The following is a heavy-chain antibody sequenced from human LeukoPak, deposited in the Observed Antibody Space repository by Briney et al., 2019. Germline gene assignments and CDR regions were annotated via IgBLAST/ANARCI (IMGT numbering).Heavy chain of an antibody. Sequence: SETLSLTCAVYGGSFSGYYWSWIRQPPGKGLEWIGEINHSGSTNYNPSLKSRVTISVDTSKNQFSLKLSSVTAADTAVYYCARTTEGGYTYGYFYYYCMDVWGKGTTVTISS. J-gene: IGHJ6*03. V-gene: IGHV4-34*01. CDR1: GGSFSGYY. D-gene: IGHD5-18*01. CDR3: ARTTEGGYTYGYFYYYCMDV. CDR2: INHSGST.